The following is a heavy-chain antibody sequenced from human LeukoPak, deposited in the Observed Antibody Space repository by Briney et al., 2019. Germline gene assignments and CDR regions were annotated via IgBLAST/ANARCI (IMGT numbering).Heavy chain of an antibody. D-gene: IGHD1-26*01. Sequence: GGSLRLSCAASGFTVSSDWMYWVRQVPGKGPVWVSRINPDGTYIDYADSVKGRFTISRDDAKNTVYLQMNSLRADDTALYYCSKDLGLWGQGTLVTASS. V-gene: IGHV3-74*01. J-gene: IGHJ4*02. CDR3: SKDLGL. CDR1: GFTVSSDW. CDR2: INPDGTYI.